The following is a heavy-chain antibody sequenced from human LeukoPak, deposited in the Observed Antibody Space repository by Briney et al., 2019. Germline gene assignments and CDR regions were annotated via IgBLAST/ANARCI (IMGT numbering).Heavy chain of an antibody. D-gene: IGHD2/OR15-2a*01. CDR1: GFTFSIYS. CDR3: ARDNSMDV. V-gene: IGHV3-48*04. Sequence: GSLRLSCAASGFTFSIYSMNWVRQAPGKGLEWVSYISSSSGAIYYADSVKGRFTISRDNAKNSLYLQMNSLRAEDTAVYYCARDNSMDVWGKGTTVTVSS. CDR2: ISSSSGAI. J-gene: IGHJ6*03.